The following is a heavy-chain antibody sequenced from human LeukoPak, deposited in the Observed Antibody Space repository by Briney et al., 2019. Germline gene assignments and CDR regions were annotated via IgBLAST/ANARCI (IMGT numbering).Heavy chain of an antibody. CDR1: GGSLDSHH. D-gene: IGHD3-10*01. CDR3: ARAETYYYGSWSYYYYMDV. J-gene: IGHJ6*03. V-gene: IGHV4-59*11. CDR2: LYYSGST. Sequence: PSEPLSHPRTVSGGSLDSHHWRWIRHPPGKGLEWIGYLYYSGSTKYNPSLKSRVTISVDTSKNQFSLKLSSVTAADTAVYYCARAETYYYGSWSYYYYMDVWGKGTTVTISS.